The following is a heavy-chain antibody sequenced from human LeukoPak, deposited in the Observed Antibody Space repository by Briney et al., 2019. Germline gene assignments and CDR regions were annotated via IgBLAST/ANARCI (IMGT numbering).Heavy chain of an antibody. CDR1: GYTFTGYY. CDR2: INPNSGGT. CDR3: ARAGDTAMVNPYNWFDP. D-gene: IGHD5-18*01. V-gene: IGHV1-2*02. Sequence: ASVKVSCKASGYTFTGYYMHWVRQAPGQGLEWMGWINPNSGGTNYAQKFQGRVTMTRDTSISTAYMELSRLRSDDTAVYYCARAGDTAMVNPYNWFDPWGQGTLVTVSS. J-gene: IGHJ5*02.